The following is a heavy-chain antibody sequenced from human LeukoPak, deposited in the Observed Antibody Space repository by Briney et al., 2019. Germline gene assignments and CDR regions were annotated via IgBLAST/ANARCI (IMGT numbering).Heavy chain of an antibody. Sequence: PGGSLRLSCAASGFTFSDYYMSWIRQAPGKGLEWVSYISSSGSTIYYADSVKCRFTISRDNAKNSLYLQMNSLRAEDTAVYYCARDTGILWFGEPYYGMDVWGQGTTVTVSS. CDR2: ISSSGSTI. CDR3: ARDTGILWFGEPYYGMDV. D-gene: IGHD3-10*01. V-gene: IGHV3-11*01. J-gene: IGHJ6*02. CDR1: GFTFSDYY.